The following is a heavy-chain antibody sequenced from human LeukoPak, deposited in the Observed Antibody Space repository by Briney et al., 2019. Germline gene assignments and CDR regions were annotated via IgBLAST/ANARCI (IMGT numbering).Heavy chain of an antibody. CDR3: ARGNYYDSSGYWDDAFDI. V-gene: IGHV1-69*06. CDR2: IIPIFGTA. J-gene: IGHJ3*02. CDR1: GGTFSSYA. Sequence: ASVKVSCKASGGTFSSYAISWVRQAPGQGLEWMGGIIPIFGTANYAQKFQGRVTITADKSTSTAYMELSSLRSEDTAVYYCARGNYYDSSGYWDDAFDIWGQRTMVTVSS. D-gene: IGHD3-22*01.